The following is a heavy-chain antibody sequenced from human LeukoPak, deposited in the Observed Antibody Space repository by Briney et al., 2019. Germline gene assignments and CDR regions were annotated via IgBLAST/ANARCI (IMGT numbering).Heavy chain of an antibody. V-gene: IGHV3-30*04. CDR3: ASGSTSFHY. Sequence: GGSLRLSCAASGFTFSSYAMHWVRQAPGKGLEWVAVISYDGSNKYYADSVKGRFTISRDNSKNTLYLQMNSLRAEDTAVYYCASGSTSFHYWGQGTLVSVSS. D-gene: IGHD2-2*01. CDR1: GFTFSSYA. J-gene: IGHJ4*02. CDR2: ISYDGSNK.